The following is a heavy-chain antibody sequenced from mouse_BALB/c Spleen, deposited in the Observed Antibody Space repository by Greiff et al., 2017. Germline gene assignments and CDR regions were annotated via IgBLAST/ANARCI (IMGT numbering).Heavy chain of an antibody. CDR3: ARSVCYGSSYYWYLDV. Sequence: DVMLVESGGGLVQPGGSRKLSCAASGFTFSSFGMHWVRQAPEKGLEWVAYISSGSSTIYYADTVKGRFTVSRDNPKNTLFLQMTSLRSEDTAMYYCARSVCYGSSYYWYLDVWGGGTTVTVSS. J-gene: IGHJ1*01. D-gene: IGHD1-1*01. CDR1: GFTFSSFG. CDR2: ISSGSSTI. V-gene: IGHV5-17*02.